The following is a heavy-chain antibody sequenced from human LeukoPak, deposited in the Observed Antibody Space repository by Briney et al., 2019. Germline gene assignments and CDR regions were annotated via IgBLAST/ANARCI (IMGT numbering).Heavy chain of an antibody. CDR3: ARDHHSGNSDY. Sequence: GGSLRLTCVASGFTFSSYWMHCVRQAPAGGLVWGSSINTDGSSTNCADSVKGRFTISRDGAKNTLCLQMKSPRAEDTAVYYCARDHHSGNSDYWGQGTLVTVSS. CDR1: GFTFSSYW. J-gene: IGHJ4*02. D-gene: IGHD4-23*01. V-gene: IGHV3-74*01. CDR2: INTDGSST.